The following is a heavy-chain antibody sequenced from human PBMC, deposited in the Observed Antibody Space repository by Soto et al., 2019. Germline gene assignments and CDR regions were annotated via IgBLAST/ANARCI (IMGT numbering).Heavy chain of an antibody. CDR1: GFTFSYYY. V-gene: IGHV3-11*06. J-gene: IGHJ4*02. CDR2: ISSSSSYT. D-gene: IGHD3-22*01. Sequence: GGSLRLSCAASGFTFSYYYMSWIRQSPGKGLEWVSYISSSSSYTNYADSVKGRFTISRDNAKNSLYLQMNSLRAEDTAVYYCARGYYDSSGTPSFDYWGQGTLVTVSS. CDR3: ARGYYDSSGTPSFDY.